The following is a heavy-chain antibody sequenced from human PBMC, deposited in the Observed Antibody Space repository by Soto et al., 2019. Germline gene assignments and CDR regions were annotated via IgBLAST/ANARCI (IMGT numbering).Heavy chain of an antibody. Sequence: GGSLRLSCAASGFTFSNAWMSWVRQAPGKGLEWVGRIKSKTDGGTTDYAAPVKGRFTISRDDSKNTLYLQMNSLKTEDTAVYYCTTRWIQLWSQADYWGQGTLVTVSS. V-gene: IGHV3-15*01. J-gene: IGHJ4*02. CDR2: IKSKTDGGTT. CDR3: TTRWIQLWSQADY. D-gene: IGHD5-18*01. CDR1: GFTFSNAW.